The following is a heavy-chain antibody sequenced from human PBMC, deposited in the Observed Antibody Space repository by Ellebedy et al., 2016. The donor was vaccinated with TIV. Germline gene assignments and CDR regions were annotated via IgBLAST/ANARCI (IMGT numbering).Heavy chain of an antibody. CDR1: GYSFTSYW. J-gene: IGHJ4*02. Sequence: GESLKISXKGSGYSFTSYWIGWVRQMPGKGLEWMGIIYPGDSDTRYSPSFQGQVTISADKSISTAYLQWSSLKASDTAMYYCARLPPRARYGDYEAAFDYWGQGTLVTVSS. V-gene: IGHV5-51*01. D-gene: IGHD4-17*01. CDR3: ARLPPRARYGDYEAAFDY. CDR2: IYPGDSDT.